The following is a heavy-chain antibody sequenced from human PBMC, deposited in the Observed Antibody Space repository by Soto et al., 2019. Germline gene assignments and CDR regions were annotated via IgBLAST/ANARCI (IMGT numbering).Heavy chain of an antibody. CDR1: GFTFDDYA. CDR2: ISWNSGSI. CDR3: AKDIRPDPPDYEILTGPHYGMDV. V-gene: IGHV3-9*01. D-gene: IGHD3-9*01. J-gene: IGHJ6*02. Sequence: GGSLRLSCAASGFTFDDYAMHWVRQAPGKGLEWVSGISWNSGSIGYADSVKGRFTISRDNAKNSLYLQMNSLRAEDTALYYCAKDIRPDPPDYEILTGPHYGMDVWGQGTTVTVSS.